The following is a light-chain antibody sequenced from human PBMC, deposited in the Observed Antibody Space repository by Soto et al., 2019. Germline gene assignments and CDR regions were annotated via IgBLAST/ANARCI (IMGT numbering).Light chain of an antibody. CDR2: DVS. CDR3: NSYAGTSYV. V-gene: IGLV2-14*03. Sequence: QSVLTQPASVSGTPGQSITISCTGTSSDVGAYNYVSWYQQYPGKAPKLIIYDVSNRPSGVSCRFSGSKSGNTASLTISELRAEDEDDYYCNSYAGTSYVFGTGTKVTVL. J-gene: IGLJ1*01. CDR1: SSDVGAYNY.